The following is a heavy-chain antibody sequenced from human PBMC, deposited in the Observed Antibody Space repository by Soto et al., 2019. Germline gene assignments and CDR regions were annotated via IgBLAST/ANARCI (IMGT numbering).Heavy chain of an antibody. J-gene: IGHJ3*02. D-gene: IGHD4-17*01. V-gene: IGHV3-30*14. CDR1: EFTFRNYA. CDR2: ISFDGFSK. CDR3: ARGGRGLRGAFDI. Sequence: QVQLVESGGGVVQPGGSLRLSCADSEFTFRNYAMHWVRQAPGKGLEWVAVISFDGFSKFYADSVKGRFTISRDNSKNSLYLQVNGVRAEDAAVYYCARGGRGLRGAFDIWGQGTMVTVSS.